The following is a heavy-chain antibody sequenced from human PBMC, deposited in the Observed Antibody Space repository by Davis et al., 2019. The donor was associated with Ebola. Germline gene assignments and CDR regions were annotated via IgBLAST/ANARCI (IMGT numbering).Heavy chain of an antibody. D-gene: IGHD2-15*01. J-gene: IGHJ4*02. CDR3: ASGYCSGGSCKYYFDY. CDR2: IIPILGIA. V-gene: IGHV1-69*10. CDR1: GGTFSSYA. Sequence: SVKVSCKASGGTFSSYAISWVRQAPGQGLEWMGGIIPILGIANYAQKFQGRVTITADESTSTAYMELSSLRSEDTAVYYCASGYCSGGSCKYYFDYWGQGTLVTVSS.